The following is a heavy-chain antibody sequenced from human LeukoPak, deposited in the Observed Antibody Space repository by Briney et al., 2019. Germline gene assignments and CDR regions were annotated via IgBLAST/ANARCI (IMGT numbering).Heavy chain of an antibody. Sequence: GASVKVSCKASGDTFSSHAISWVRQAPGQGLEWVGGIIPIFGTANYAQKFQGRVTITADKSTSTAYMELSSLRSEDTAVYYCARGDILTGYYFDYWGQGTLVTVSS. CDR2: IIPIFGTA. CDR3: ARGDILTGYYFDY. CDR1: GDTFSSHA. D-gene: IGHD3-9*01. V-gene: IGHV1-69*06. J-gene: IGHJ4*02.